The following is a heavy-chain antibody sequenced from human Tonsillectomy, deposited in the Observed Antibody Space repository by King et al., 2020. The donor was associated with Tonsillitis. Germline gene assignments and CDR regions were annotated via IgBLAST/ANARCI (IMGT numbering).Heavy chain of an antibody. Sequence: VQLVESGGGVVQPGRSLRLSCAASGFTFSNYDMHWVRQAPGKGLEWVAVISYDGSNKYYAESVKGRFTISRDNSKNTLFMQMNSLRVEDTAVYYCTRGDDCSGGSCHYSGMDVWGQGTTVTVSS. CDR2: ISYDGSNK. CDR3: TRGDDCSGGSCHYSGMDV. D-gene: IGHD2-15*01. CDR1: GFTFSNYD. V-gene: IGHV3-33*05. J-gene: IGHJ6*02.